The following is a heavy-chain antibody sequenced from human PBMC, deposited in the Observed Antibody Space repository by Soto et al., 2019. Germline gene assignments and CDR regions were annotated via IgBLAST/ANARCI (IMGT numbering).Heavy chain of an antibody. CDR2: ISYDGSNK. CDR3: AKTPGGWYPPFDY. J-gene: IGHJ4*02. D-gene: IGHD6-19*01. Sequence: QVQLVESGGGVVQPGRSLRLSCAASGFTFSSYGMHWVRQAPGKGLEWVAVISYDGSNKYYADSVKGRFTISRDNSKNTLYLQMNSLRAEDTAVYYCAKTPGGWYPPFDYWGQGTLVTVS. V-gene: IGHV3-30*18. CDR1: GFTFSSYG.